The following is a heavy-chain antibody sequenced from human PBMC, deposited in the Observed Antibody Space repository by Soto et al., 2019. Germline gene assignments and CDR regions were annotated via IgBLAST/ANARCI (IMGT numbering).Heavy chain of an antibody. J-gene: IGHJ4*02. CDR2: TSYSGNT. CDR3: ARDGVGPFDY. D-gene: IGHD1-26*01. CDR1: GGSVSSYQ. Sequence: SETLSLTCTISGGSVSSYQWSWIRQPPGKGLEWIGLTSYSGNTVYNPSLNSRVAFSVDTSKNHFSLTLTSVTAADTAVYYCARDGVGPFDYWGQGTLVTVSS. V-gene: IGHV4-59*02.